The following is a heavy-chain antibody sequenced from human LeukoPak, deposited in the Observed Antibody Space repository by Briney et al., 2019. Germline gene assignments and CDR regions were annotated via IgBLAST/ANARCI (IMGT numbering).Heavy chain of an antibody. CDR3: ARESDYCGGDCFDY. Sequence: SETRSLTCTVPGGSISSSSYYWGWSRQPPGKGLEWIGSIYYSGSTYYNPSLKSRVTISVDTSKNQFSLKLSSVTAADTAVYYCARESDYCGGDCFDYWGQGTLVTVSS. J-gene: IGHJ4*02. CDR2: IYYSGST. CDR1: GGSISSSSYY. D-gene: IGHD2-21*01. V-gene: IGHV4-39*07.